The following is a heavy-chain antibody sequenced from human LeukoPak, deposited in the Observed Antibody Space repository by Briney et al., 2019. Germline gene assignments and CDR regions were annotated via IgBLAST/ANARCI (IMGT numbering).Heavy chain of an antibody. V-gene: IGHV7-4-1*02. J-gene: IGHJ5*02. Sequence: ASVKVSCKASGYTFTSYAMNWVRQAPRQGLEWMGWINTNTGNPTYAQGFTGRFVFSLDTPVSTAYLQISSLKAEDAAVYYCARGNPVLRYFDWLSTWGQGTLVTVSS. CDR1: GYTFTSYA. CDR2: INTNTGNP. CDR3: ARGNPVLRYFDWLST. D-gene: IGHD3-9*01.